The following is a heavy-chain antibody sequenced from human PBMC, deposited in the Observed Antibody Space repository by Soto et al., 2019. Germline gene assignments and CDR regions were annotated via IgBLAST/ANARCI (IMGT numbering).Heavy chain of an antibody. Sequence: EVQLVESGGGLVQPGGSLRLSCVASGFTFPAYTMNWVRQAPGKGLEWLSYIDSSSSTIYYADSVKGRFTISRDNAKNSLLLRMSCLGDEDAAVYDCAIGRSVAVASSRWGQGTLVTAFS. CDR3: AIGRSVAVASSR. CDR2: IDSSSSTI. CDR1: GFTFPAYT. V-gene: IGHV3-48*02. J-gene: IGHJ4*02. D-gene: IGHD6-19*01.